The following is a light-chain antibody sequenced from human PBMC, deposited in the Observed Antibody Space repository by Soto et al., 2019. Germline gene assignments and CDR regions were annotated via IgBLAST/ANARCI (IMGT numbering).Light chain of an antibody. CDR3: QQFNNWPRT. CDR2: DTS. Sequence: DIVMTQSPASLSVSPGEGATLSCRASHSVSGNLAWYQQKPGQAPRLLIYDTSTRATGVPARFSGSGSGTEFTLTISNVQSEDFAVYYCQQFNNWPRTFGQGTKVDIK. V-gene: IGKV3-15*01. J-gene: IGKJ1*01. CDR1: HSVSGN.